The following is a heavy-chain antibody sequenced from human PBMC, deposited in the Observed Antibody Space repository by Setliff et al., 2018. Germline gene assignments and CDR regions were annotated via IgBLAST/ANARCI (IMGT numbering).Heavy chain of an antibody. CDR3: ARINFYVSSGYYYAPDF. CDR2: ISGHTGNT. CDR1: GYKFNDYA. J-gene: IGHJ4*02. Sequence: ASVKVSCKTSGYKFNDYAISWVRQAPGQGLEWMGWISGHTGNTYYTPKLQGRVTLTTDTSSDTAYLELTGLRSDDTAVYYCARINFYVSSGYYYAPDFWGQGTLVTVSS. D-gene: IGHD3-22*01. V-gene: IGHV1-18*01.